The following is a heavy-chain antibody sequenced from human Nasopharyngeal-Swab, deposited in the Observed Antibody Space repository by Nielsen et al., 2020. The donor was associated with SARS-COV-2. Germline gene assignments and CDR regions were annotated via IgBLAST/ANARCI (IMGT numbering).Heavy chain of an antibody. CDR3: ARGGGALGLVNLPYWYFDV. J-gene: IGHJ2*01. CDR1: GFSFSIYV. Sequence: GESLKISCVASGFSFSIYVMAWVRQAPGKGLEWIAVSSGSDGSTYYADSVKGRFTISRDNSKDTLYLEMDSLRADDTAVYYCARGGGALGLVNLPYWYFDVWGRGTLAAVSS. CDR2: SSGSDGST. V-gene: IGHV3-23*01. D-gene: IGHD3-3*01.